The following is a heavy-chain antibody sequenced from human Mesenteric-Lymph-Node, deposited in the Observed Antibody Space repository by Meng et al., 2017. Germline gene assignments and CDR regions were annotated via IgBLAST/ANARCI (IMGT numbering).Heavy chain of an antibody. D-gene: IGHD5-12*01. Sequence: QVQLQQSGPGLVQPSQTLSLTCAISGDSVSSNSAAWIWIRQSPSRGLEWLGRTYYKSKWYNDYAVSVKRRITINPDTPRNQFSLQLNSVTPEDTAVYFCARERDSGPNHFDYWGQGILVTVSS. J-gene: IGHJ4*01. V-gene: IGHV6-1*01. CDR1: GDSVSSNSAA. CDR3: ARERDSGPNHFDY. CDR2: TYYKSKWYN.